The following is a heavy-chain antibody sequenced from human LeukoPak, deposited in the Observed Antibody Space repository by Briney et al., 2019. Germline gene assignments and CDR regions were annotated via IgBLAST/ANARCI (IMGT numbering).Heavy chain of an antibody. Sequence: SETLSLTCAVAGGPISSGGYSWSWIRQPPGKGLEWIGYIYHSGSTYYNPSLKSRVTISVDRSKNQFSLKLSSVTAADTAVYYCARAGGSLTLDYWGQGTLVTVSS. CDR2: IYHSGST. D-gene: IGHD2-15*01. V-gene: IGHV4-30-2*01. CDR1: GGPISSGGYS. J-gene: IGHJ4*02. CDR3: ARAGGSLTLDY.